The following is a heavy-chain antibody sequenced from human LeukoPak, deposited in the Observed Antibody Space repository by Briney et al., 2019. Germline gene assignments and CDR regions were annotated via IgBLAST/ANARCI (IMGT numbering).Heavy chain of an antibody. CDR1: GFTLSSYG. V-gene: IGHV3-30*18. J-gene: IGHJ4*02. D-gene: IGHD1-7*01. Sequence: PGSSLRLSCAASGFTLSSYGMHWVRQAPGKGLEWVAVISNDGRNKNYADSVKGRFTISRDNSKNTLYLQMSTLRAEDTALYYCAKGCSTGTTCYIIDYWGQGTLVTVSS. CDR3: AKGCSTGTTCYIIDY. CDR2: ISNDGRNK.